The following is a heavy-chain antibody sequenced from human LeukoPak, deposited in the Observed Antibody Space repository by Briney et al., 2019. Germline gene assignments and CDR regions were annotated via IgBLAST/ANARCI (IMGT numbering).Heavy chain of an antibody. CDR1: GGSINSYY. CDR3: ARLKYYYYYDMDV. J-gene: IGHJ6*03. V-gene: IGHV4-4*09. CDR2: IYTSGST. Sequence: SETLSLTCTVSGGSINSYYWSWIRQPPGKGLEWIGYIYTSGSTNYNPSLKSRVTISVDSSKNQFSLKLSSVTAADTSVYYCARLKYYYYYDMDVWGKGTTVTVSS.